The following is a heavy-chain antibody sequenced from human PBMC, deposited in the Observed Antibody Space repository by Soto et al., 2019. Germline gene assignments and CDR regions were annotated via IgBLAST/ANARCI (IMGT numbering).Heavy chain of an antibody. CDR2: ISHDGSNK. J-gene: IGHJ1*01. V-gene: IGHV3-30*18. Sequence: PGGSLRLSCAASGFPFSRYEIHWVRQVPGRGLEWVALISHDGSNKYYVDSVKGRFIISRDNSKNTVYLQMNSLRTEDTALYYCAKDADFDPRNLHHWGQGTPVTVS. D-gene: IGHD3-9*01. CDR1: GFPFSRYE. CDR3: AKDADFDPRNLHH.